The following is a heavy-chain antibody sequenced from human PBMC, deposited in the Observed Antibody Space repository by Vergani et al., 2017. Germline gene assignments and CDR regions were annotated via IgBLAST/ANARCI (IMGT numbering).Heavy chain of an antibody. Sequence: QVQLVQSGAEVKKPGASVKVSCKVSGYTLTELSMHWVRQAPGKGLEWMGWINTNTGNPTYAQGFTGRFVFSLDTSVSTAYLQISSLKAEDTAVYYCARATIHYYGSGSYRGRYYFDYWGQGTLVTVSS. CDR1: GYTLTELS. CDR2: INTNTGNP. D-gene: IGHD3-10*01. J-gene: IGHJ4*02. CDR3: ARATIHYYGSGSYRGRYYFDY. V-gene: IGHV7-4-1*02.